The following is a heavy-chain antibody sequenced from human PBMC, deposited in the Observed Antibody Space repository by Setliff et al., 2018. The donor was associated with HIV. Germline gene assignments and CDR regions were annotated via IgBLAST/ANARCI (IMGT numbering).Heavy chain of an antibody. CDR1: GGSISSSSYY. V-gene: IGHV4-39*07. CDR3: ARETRSSFAMDDASDI. Sequence: SETLSLTYTVSGGSISSSSYYWGWIRQPPGKGLEWIGSIYYSGSTYYNPSLKSRVAISGDTSKNQFSLKLSSVTAADTAVYYCARETRSSFAMDDASDIWGQGTMVTVSS. CDR2: IYYSGST. D-gene: IGHD2-2*01. J-gene: IGHJ3*02.